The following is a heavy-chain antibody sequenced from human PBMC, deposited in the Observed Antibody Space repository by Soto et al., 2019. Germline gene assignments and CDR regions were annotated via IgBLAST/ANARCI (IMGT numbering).Heavy chain of an antibody. V-gene: IGHV3-33*01. CDR2: IWYDGSNK. CDR3: GRDGALGDTAVVDS. Sequence: QVQLVESGGGVVQPGKSLRLSCAASGFTFSTYGMHWVRQAPGKGLEWVAVIWYDGSNKYHGDSLKGRFTISRDNCKNTLYLQINNLRAEDTAVYYCGRDGALGDTAVVDSWGQGTLVTVSS. D-gene: IGHD5-18*01. CDR1: GFTFSTYG. J-gene: IGHJ4*02.